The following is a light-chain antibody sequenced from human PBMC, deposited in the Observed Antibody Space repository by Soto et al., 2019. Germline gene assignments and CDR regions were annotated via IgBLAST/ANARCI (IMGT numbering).Light chain of an antibody. V-gene: IGKV3-20*01. J-gene: IGKJ1*01. CDR1: QSVSSY. CDR3: QQYVSSSRT. CDR2: GAS. Sequence: EIVLTQSPGTLSLSPGERATLSCRASQSVSSYLAWYQQKPGQAPRLLLYGASSRATGIPDKFSGSGSGTDFSLTIGRLEPEDFAVYYCQQYVSSSRTFGQGTKVEIK.